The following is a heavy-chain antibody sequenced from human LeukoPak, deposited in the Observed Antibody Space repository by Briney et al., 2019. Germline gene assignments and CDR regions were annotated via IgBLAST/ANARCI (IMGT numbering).Heavy chain of an antibody. D-gene: IGHD3-10*01. V-gene: IGHV3-48*03. CDR3: ARPSVRGVIYGMDV. CDR1: GFTFSSFE. Sequence: GGSLRLSCAASGFTFSSFEMNWVRQAPGKGLEWVSYISSSGTTIYYADSVKGRFTISRDNAKNSVYLQMNSLRAEDTAVHYCARPSVRGVIYGMDVWGQGTTVTVSS. J-gene: IGHJ6*02. CDR2: ISSSGTTI.